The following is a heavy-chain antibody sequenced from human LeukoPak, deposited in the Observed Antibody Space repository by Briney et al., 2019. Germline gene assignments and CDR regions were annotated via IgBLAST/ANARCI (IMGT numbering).Heavy chain of an antibody. CDR1: GHSFSSDSF. CDR3: ARQVPTMVRGVIITNWFDP. CDR2: IHERGST. V-gene: IGHV4-38-2*01. Sequence: PSETLSLTCGVSGHSFSSDSFWGWIRQPPGQGLEWIGSIHERGSTFYNPSLKSRVTISIDTSKNQFSLNVNSVTAADTAVYYCARQVPTMVRGVIITNWFDPWGQGTLVTVSS. J-gene: IGHJ5*02. D-gene: IGHD3-10*01.